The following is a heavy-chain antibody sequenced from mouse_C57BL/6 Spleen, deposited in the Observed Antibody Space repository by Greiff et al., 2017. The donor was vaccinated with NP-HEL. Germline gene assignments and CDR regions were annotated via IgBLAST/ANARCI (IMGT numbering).Heavy chain of an antibody. Sequence: EVHLVESGPGLVKPSQSLSLTCSVTGYSITSGYYWYLIRHFPGNKLEWMGYISYDGSNNYNPSLKNRISITPYKSKNPLFLNLNAVTTKDTATSDGARGGYEYDGGFDYWGQGTTLTVSS. J-gene: IGHJ2*01. CDR1: GYSITSGYY. CDR2: ISYDGSN. CDR3: ARGGYEYDGGFDY. D-gene: IGHD2-4*01. V-gene: IGHV3-6*01.